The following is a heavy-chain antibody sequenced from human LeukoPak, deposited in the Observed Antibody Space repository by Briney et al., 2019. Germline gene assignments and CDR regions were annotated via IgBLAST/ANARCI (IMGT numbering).Heavy chain of an antibody. V-gene: IGHV4-61*02. CDR1: GGSISSGSYY. Sequence: TLSLTCTVSGGSISSGSYYWSWIRQPAGKGLEWIGRIDTSGSTNYNPSLKSRVTMSADTSKKQFSLKLRSVTAADTAVYYCAREGIYGDYRHWGQGTLVTVSS. CDR3: AREGIYGDYRH. CDR2: IDTSGST. J-gene: IGHJ4*02. D-gene: IGHD4-17*01.